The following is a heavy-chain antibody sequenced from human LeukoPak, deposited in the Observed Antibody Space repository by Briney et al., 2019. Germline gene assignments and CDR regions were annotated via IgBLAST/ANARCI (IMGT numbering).Heavy chain of an antibody. CDR1: GFTFTSSA. V-gene: IGHV1-58*01. CDR2: IVVGSGNT. D-gene: IGHD6-13*01. Sequence: SVKVSCKASGFTFTSSAVQWVRQARGQRLEWIGWIVVGSGNTNYAQKFQGRVTMTRDTSTNTIYMELSSLRSEDTAVYYCARVRVGSWYYFDYWGQGTLVTVSS. J-gene: IGHJ4*02. CDR3: ARVRVGSWYYFDY.